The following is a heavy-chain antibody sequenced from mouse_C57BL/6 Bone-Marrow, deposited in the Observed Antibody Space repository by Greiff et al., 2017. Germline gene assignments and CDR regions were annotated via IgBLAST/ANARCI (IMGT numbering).Heavy chain of an antibody. Sequence: VQLQQSGPELVKPGASVKISCKASGYAFSSSWMNWVKQRPGKGLEWIGRIYPGDGDTNYNGKFKGKATLTADKSSSTAYMQLSSLTSEDSAVYFCAEGAWDKAMDYWGQGTSVTVSS. J-gene: IGHJ4*01. CDR1: GYAFSSSW. D-gene: IGHD3-3*01. CDR2: IYPGDGDT. V-gene: IGHV1-82*01. CDR3: AEGAWDKAMDY.